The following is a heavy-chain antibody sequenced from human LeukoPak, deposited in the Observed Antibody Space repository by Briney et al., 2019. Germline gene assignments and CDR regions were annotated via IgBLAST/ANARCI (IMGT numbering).Heavy chain of an antibody. J-gene: IGHJ4*02. V-gene: IGHV3-23*01. D-gene: IGHD3-10*01. CDR2: ISISGGST. Sequence: PGGSLRLSCAASGFTVNTNYVTWVRQAPGKGLEWVSSISISGGSTYYADSVKGRFTISRDNSMHTLYLQMNSLRAEDTAVYYCAKQRSGSFDYWGQGTLVTVSS. CDR3: AKQRSGSFDY. CDR1: GFTVNTNY.